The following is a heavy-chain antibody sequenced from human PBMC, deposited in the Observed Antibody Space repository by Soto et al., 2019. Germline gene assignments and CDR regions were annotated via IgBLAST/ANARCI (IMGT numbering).Heavy chain of an antibody. CDR1: GYTFTGYY. D-gene: IGHD5-18*01. Sequence: ASVKVSCKASGYTFTGYYMHWVRQAPGQGLEWMGWINPNSGGTNYAQKFQGWVTMTRDTSISTAYMELSRLRSDDTAVYYCARVGNVWLSYYYYDMDVWDRGTTVTVSS. V-gene: IGHV1-2*04. J-gene: IGHJ6*04. CDR2: INPNSGGT. CDR3: ARVGNVWLSYYYYDMDV.